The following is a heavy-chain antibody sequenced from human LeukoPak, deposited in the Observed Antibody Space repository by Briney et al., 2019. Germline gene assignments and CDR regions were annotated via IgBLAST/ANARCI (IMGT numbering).Heavy chain of an antibody. CDR3: AKDTGSPADAITMEDNAFDI. CDR1: GFTFDDYT. V-gene: IGHV3-43*01. CDR2: ISWDGGST. J-gene: IGHJ3*02. D-gene: IGHD3-3*01. Sequence: PGGSLRLSCAASGFTFDDYTMHWVRQAPGKGLEWVSLISWDGGSTYYADSVKGRFTISRDNSKNSLDLQMESLRAEDTAVYYCAKDTGSPADAITMEDNAFDIWGQGTMVTVSS.